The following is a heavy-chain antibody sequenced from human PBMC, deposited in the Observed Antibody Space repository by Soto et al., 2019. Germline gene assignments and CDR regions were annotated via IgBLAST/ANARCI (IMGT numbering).Heavy chain of an antibody. J-gene: IGHJ4*02. V-gene: IGHV4-34*01. CDR3: ARAPQIVAMGRPFDY. Sequence: SETLSLTCAVYGGSFSGYSWNWIRQPPGKGLEWIGEINHSGSTNYNPSLKSRVTISLDTSKNQFSLRLTSLTAADTAVYFCARAPQIVAMGRPFDYWGQGILVTVS. CDR1: GGSFSGYS. D-gene: IGHD5-12*01. CDR2: INHSGST.